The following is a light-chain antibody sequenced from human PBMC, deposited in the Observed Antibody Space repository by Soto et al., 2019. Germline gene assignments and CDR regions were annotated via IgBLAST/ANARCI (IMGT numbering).Light chain of an antibody. CDR3: SSYTSSSTPVK. J-gene: IGLJ3*02. CDR1: SSDVGGYNY. Sequence: QSVLTQPASVSGSPGQSITISCTGTSSDVGGYNYVSWYQQHPGKAPKLMIYEVSNWPSGVSNRFSGSKSGNTASLTISGLQAEDEADYYCSSYTSSSTPVKFGGGTKLTVL. CDR2: EVS. V-gene: IGLV2-14*01.